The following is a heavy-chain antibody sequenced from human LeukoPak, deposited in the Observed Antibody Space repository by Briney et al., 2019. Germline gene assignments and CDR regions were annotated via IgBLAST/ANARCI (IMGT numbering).Heavy chain of an antibody. Sequence: GRSLRLSCAASGFTFSSYGMHWVRQAPGKGLEWVAVISYDGSNKYYADSVKGRFTISRDNSKNTLYLQMNSLRAEDTAVYYCAKGEVTMIVVAEVWGQGTLVTVSS. CDR3: AKGEVTMIVVAEV. D-gene: IGHD3-22*01. V-gene: IGHV3-30*18. CDR1: GFTFSSYG. CDR2: ISYDGSNK. J-gene: IGHJ4*02.